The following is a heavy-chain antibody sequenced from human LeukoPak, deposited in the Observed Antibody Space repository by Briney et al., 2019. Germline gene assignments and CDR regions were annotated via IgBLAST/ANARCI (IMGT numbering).Heavy chain of an antibody. J-gene: IGHJ6*03. CDR1: GFTFGDYA. V-gene: IGHV3-49*04. Sequence: GGSLRLSCTASGFTFGDYAMSWVRQAPGKGLEWVGFIRSKAYGGTTEYAASVKGRFTISRDDSKSIAYLQMSSLKTEDTAVYYCTRMIVVVIGYYYYYMDVWGKGTTVTVSS. D-gene: IGHD3-22*01. CDR3: TRMIVVVIGYYYYYMDV. CDR2: IRSKAYGGTT.